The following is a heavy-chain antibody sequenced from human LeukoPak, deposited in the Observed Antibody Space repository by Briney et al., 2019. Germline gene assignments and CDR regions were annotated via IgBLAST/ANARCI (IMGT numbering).Heavy chain of an antibody. J-gene: IGHJ6*03. CDR1: GFTFSNCA. Sequence: PGGSLRLSCAASGFTFSNCAMSWVRQAPGKGLEWVSAISGRGGSTYYADSGKGRFTISRDNSKNTLYLQMNSLRAEDTAVYYCARGGDFWSGYSRGYYMDVWGKGTTVTVSS. CDR2: ISGRGGST. D-gene: IGHD3-3*01. V-gene: IGHV3-23*01. CDR3: ARGGDFWSGYSRGYYMDV.